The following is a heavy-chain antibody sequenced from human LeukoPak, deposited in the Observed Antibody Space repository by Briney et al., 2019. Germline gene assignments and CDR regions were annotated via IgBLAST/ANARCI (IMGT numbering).Heavy chain of an antibody. J-gene: IGHJ4*02. D-gene: IGHD6-19*01. Sequence: GGSLRLSCAASGFTFSSYEMNWVRQAPGKGLEWVSYISSSGSAIYYADSVKGRSAISRDNAKNSLYLQMNSLRAEDTAVYYCASTQWLVNYFDYWGQGTLVTVPS. CDR2: ISSSGSAI. V-gene: IGHV3-48*03. CDR1: GFTFSSYE. CDR3: ASTQWLVNYFDY.